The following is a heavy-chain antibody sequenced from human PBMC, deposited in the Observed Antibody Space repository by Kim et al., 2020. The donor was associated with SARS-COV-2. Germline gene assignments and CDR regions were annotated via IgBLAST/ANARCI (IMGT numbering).Heavy chain of an antibody. CDR3: ARGYDSSGYYYFDY. J-gene: IGHJ4*02. D-gene: IGHD3-22*01. V-gene: IGHV4-31*02. Sequence: NPSLKSRVTISVDTSKNQFALKLSSVTAADTAVYYCARGYDSSGYYYFDYWGQGTLVTVSS.